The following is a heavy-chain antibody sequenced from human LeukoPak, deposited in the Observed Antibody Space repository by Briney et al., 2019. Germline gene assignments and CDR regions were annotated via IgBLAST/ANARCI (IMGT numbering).Heavy chain of an antibody. V-gene: IGHV4-34*01. CDR3: ARAGTITFGGAIPHRLRAFDI. CDR2: INHSGST. CDR1: GGSFSGYY. J-gene: IGHJ3*02. Sequence: SETLSLTCAVYGGSFSGYYWSWIRQPPGKGLEWIGEINHSGSTNYNPSLKSRVTISVDTSKNQFSLKLSSVTAADTAVYYCARAGTITFGGAIPHRLRAFDIWGQGTMVTVSS. D-gene: IGHD3-16*02.